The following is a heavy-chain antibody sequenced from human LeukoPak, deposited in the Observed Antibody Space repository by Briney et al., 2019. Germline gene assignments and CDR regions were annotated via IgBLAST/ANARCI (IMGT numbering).Heavy chain of an antibody. Sequence: XAXSXFTFXSYWMHWVRQAPGKGLGWVSRINSDGSSTNYADSVKGRFTISRDNAKNTLYLQMNSLRAEDTAVYYWXRTRYSSGWFDYWGQGTLVTVSS. J-gene: IGHJ4*02. CDR1: XFTFXSYW. D-gene: IGHD6-19*01. CDR3: XRTRYSSGWFDY. V-gene: IGHV3-74*01. CDR2: INSDGSST.